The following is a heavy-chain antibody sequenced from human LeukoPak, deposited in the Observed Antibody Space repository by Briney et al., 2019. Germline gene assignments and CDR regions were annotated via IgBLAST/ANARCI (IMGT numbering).Heavy chain of an antibody. CDR2: IWYDGSNK. J-gene: IGHJ1*01. CDR1: EFTFSSYG. Sequence: PGRSLRLSCAAPEFTFSSYGMHWVRQAPGKGLEWVAVIWYDGSNKYYADSVKGRFTISRDNSKNTVYLQMNSLRVEDTAVYYCARDQRPGWGEYFQHWGQGTLVTVSS. D-gene: IGHD3-16*01. V-gene: IGHV3-33*01. CDR3: ARDQRPGWGEYFQH.